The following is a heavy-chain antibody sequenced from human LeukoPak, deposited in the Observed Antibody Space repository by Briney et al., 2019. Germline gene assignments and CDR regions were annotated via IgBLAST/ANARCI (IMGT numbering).Heavy chain of an antibody. V-gene: IGHV3-15*01. D-gene: IGHD4-23*01. J-gene: IGHJ4*02. Sequence: WIRQPPGKGLEWVGRIKSKTDGGTTDYAAPVKGRFTISRDDSKNTLYLQMNSLKTEDTAVYYCTTGLTTVVTKNFDYWGQGTLVTVSS. CDR2: IKSKTDGGTT. CDR3: TTGLTTVVTKNFDY.